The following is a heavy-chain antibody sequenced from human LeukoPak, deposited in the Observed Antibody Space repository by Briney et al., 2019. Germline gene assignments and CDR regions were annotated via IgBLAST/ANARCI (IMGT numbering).Heavy chain of an antibody. CDR1: GFTFSSYA. V-gene: IGHV3-23*01. CDR3: AKRYCSSTSCFGDYFGY. CDR2: ISGSGGST. J-gene: IGHJ4*02. D-gene: IGHD2-2*01. Sequence: GGSLRLSCAASGFTFSSYAMSWVRQAPGKGLEWVSAISGSGGSTYYADSVKGRFTISRDNSKNTLYLQMNSLRAEDTAVYYCAKRYCSSTSCFGDYFGYWGQGTLVTVSS.